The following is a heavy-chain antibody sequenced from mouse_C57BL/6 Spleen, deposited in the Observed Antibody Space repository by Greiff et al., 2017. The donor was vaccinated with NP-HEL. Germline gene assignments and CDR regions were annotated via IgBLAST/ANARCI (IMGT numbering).Heavy chain of an antibody. J-gene: IGHJ4*01. V-gene: IGHV5-6*02. Sequence: DVMLVESGGDLVKPGGSLKLSCAASGFTFSSYGMSWVRQTPDKRLAWVATISSGGSYTYYPDSVKGRFTISRDNAKNTLYLQMSSLKSEDTAMYYCARQASSHAMDYWGQGTSVTVSS. CDR2: ISSGGSYT. D-gene: IGHD6-1*01. CDR3: ARQASSHAMDY. CDR1: GFTFSSYG.